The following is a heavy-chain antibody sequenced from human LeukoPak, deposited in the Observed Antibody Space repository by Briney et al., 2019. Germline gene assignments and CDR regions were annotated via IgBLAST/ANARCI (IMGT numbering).Heavy chain of an antibody. Sequence: SETLSLTCTVSGGSISSSSYYWGWIRQPPGKGLEWIGRIYYSGSTYYNPSLKSRVTISVDTSQNQFSLKLSSVTAADTAVYYCARQYCSGGSCYSEYDFDYWGQGTLVTVSS. J-gene: IGHJ4*02. CDR1: GGSISSSSYY. V-gene: IGHV4-39*01. D-gene: IGHD2-15*01. CDR2: IYYSGST. CDR3: ARQYCSGGSCYSEYDFDY.